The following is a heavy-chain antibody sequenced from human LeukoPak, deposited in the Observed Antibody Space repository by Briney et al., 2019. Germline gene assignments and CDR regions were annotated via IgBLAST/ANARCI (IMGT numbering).Heavy chain of an antibody. CDR2: IKGDGSYT. V-gene: IGHV3-74*01. Sequence: GGSLRLSCEASGFTFSNYWMHWVRRAPVKGLVWVSRIKGDGSYTNYADSVKGRFTISRDNAKNTLYLQMNSLRAEDTAVYYCARDGDAYNFDYWGQGALVTVSS. CDR3: ARDGDAYNFDY. J-gene: IGHJ4*02. D-gene: IGHD5-24*01. CDR1: GFTFSNYW.